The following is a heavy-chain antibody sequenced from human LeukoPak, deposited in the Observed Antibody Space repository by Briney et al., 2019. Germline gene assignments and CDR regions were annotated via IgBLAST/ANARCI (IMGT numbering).Heavy chain of an antibody. CDR3: ARDPSPPRRLWFGLGRGFDP. J-gene: IGHJ5*02. D-gene: IGHD3-10*01. Sequence: EASVKVSCKASGYTFTGYYMHWVRQATGQGLEWMGWMNPNSGNTGYAQKFQGRVTITRNTSISTAYMELSSLRSEDTAVYYCARDPSPPRRLWFGLGRGFDPWGQGTLVTVSS. V-gene: IGHV1-8*03. CDR1: GYTFTGYY. CDR2: MNPNSGNT.